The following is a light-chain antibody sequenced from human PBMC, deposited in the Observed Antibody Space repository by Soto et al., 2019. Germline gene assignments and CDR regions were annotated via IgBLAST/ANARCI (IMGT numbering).Light chain of an antibody. J-gene: IGLJ2*01. CDR3: SSYAGTNTLVL. V-gene: IGLV2-14*01. CDR1: SSDIGGYNY. CDR2: DVN. Sequence: QSALTQPASVSGSPGQSITISCTGTSSDIGGYNYVSWFQQHPGKAPKLIIYDVNNRPSGVSNRFSGSKSGTTASLAISGLQAEDEAEYFCSSYAGTNTLVLFGGVTKVTVL.